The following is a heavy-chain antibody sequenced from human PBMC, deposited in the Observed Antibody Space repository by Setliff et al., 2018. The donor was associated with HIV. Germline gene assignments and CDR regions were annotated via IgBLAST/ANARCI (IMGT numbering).Heavy chain of an antibody. V-gene: IGHV4-39*07. J-gene: IGHJ6*03. CDR1: GGSISSSNYY. CDR3: TRDLWGDDYYYNNMDV. Sequence: PSETLSLTCAVSGGSISSSNYYWVWIRQPPGKELEWIGSFYYSGSTYYNPSLKSRVTISIDTSKSHFSLKLSSVTAADTAVYYCTRDLWGDDYYYNNMDVWGKGTTVTVSS. D-gene: IGHD2-21*02. CDR2: FYYSGST.